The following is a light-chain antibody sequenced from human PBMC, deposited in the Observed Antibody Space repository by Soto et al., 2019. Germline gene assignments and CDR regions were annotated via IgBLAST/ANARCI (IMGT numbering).Light chain of an antibody. CDR2: LNSDGSH. Sequence: QSVLTQSPSASASLGASVKLTCTLSSGHSSYAIAWHQQQPEKGPRYLMKLNSDGSHSKGDGIPDRFSGSSSGAERYLTISSLQSEDEADYYCQTWGTGNDVFGTGTKLTVL. CDR1: SGHSSYA. CDR3: QTWGTGNDV. J-gene: IGLJ1*01. V-gene: IGLV4-69*01.